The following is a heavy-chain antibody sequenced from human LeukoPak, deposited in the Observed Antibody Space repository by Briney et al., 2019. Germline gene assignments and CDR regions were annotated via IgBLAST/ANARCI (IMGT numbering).Heavy chain of an antibody. V-gene: IGHV3-9*01. Sequence: GGSLRLSCAASGFTFDDYAMHWVRQAPGKGLEWVSGISWNSGSIGYADSVKGRFTISRDNAKNTLYLQMNSLRAEDTAVYYCARVKDSGSYFGFDYWGQGTLVTVSS. CDR2: ISWNSGSI. CDR3: ARVKDSGSYFGFDY. D-gene: IGHD1-26*01. CDR1: GFTFDDYA. J-gene: IGHJ4*02.